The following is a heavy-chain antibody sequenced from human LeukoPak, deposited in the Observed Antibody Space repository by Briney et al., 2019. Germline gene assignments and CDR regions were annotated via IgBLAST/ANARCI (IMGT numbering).Heavy chain of an antibody. CDR3: ARHRSWTYYSPLDS. CDR1: GGSIGSRSYY. D-gene: IGHD3-10*01. CDR2: VYYSGST. V-gene: IGHV4-39*01. Sequence: PSETLSLTCTVSGGSIGSRSYYRGWIRQPPGKGQEWIGSVYYSGSTYYNPSLESRVTISVDTSKNQFSLKLNSVTAADTAVYYCARHRSWTYYSPLDSWGQGTLVTVSS. J-gene: IGHJ4*02.